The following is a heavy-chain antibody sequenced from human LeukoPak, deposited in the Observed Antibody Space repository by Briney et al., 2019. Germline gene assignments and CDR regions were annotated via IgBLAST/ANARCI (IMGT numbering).Heavy chain of an antibody. V-gene: IGHV3-30*18. CDR1: GFTFSSHG. CDR3: AKDTYSSGWYLGYYYGMGV. Sequence: GRSLRLSCAASGFTFSSHGMHWVRQAPGKGLEWVAVISYDGSYKYYGDSVKGRFTISRDNSKSTLYLQMNSLRAEDTAVYYCAKDTYSSGWYLGYYYGMGVWGKGTTVTVSS. CDR2: ISYDGSYK. J-gene: IGHJ6*04. D-gene: IGHD6-19*01.